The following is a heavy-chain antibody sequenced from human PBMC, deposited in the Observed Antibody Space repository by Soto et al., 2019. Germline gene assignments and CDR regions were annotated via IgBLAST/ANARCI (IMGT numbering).Heavy chain of an antibody. CDR1: GFTFSSYG. D-gene: IGHD5-12*01. CDR3: AREGIVATINSNFDY. Sequence: WGSLRLSCAASGFTFSSYGMHWVRQAPGKGLEWVAVISYDGSTIYYADSVKGRFTISRDNAKNSLYLQMNSLRAEDTAVYYCAREGIVATINSNFDYWGQGTLVTVSS. CDR2: ISYDGSTI. V-gene: IGHV3-30*03. J-gene: IGHJ4*02.